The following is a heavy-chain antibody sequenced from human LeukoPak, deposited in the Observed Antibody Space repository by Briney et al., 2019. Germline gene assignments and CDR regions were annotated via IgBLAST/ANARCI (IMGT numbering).Heavy chain of an antibody. CDR3: ARDEDDILTGYHFDY. V-gene: IGHV3-48*03. J-gene: IGHJ4*02. D-gene: IGHD3-9*01. CDR2: ISSSGSTI. CDR1: GFTFSSYE. Sequence: GGSLRLSCAASGFTFSSYEMNWVRQAPGKGLEWVSYISSSGSTIYYADSVKGRFTISRDNAKNSLYLQMNSLRAEDTAVYYCARDEDDILTGYHFDYWGQGTLVTVSS.